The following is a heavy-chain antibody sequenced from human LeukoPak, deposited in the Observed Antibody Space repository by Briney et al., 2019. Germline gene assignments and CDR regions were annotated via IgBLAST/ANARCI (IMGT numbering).Heavy chain of an antibody. CDR3: ARALSWEDLDS. D-gene: IGHD1-26*01. Sequence: PGGSLRLSCAASGFTFSSSAMSWVRQAPGKGLEWVSAVSAGGGSTYDADSVKGRFTISRDNSKNTLYLQMDSLRAEDTAVYYCARALSWEDLDSWGQGTLVTVSS. J-gene: IGHJ4*02. CDR2: VSAGGGST. V-gene: IGHV3-23*01. CDR1: GFTFSSSA.